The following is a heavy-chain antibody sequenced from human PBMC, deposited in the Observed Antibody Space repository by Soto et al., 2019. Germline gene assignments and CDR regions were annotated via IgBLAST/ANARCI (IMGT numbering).Heavy chain of an antibody. D-gene: IGHD5-18*01. CDR2: IYPGDSDT. J-gene: IGHJ3*02. CDR3: ARRMDTAMVCAFDI. CDR1: GYSFTSYW. Sequence: GESLKISCKGSGYSFTSYWIGWVSQMPGKGLKWMGTIYPGDSDTRYSPSFQGQVTISADKSISTAYLQWSSLKASDPAMYYCARRMDTAMVCAFDIWGPGTMVTV. V-gene: IGHV5-51*01.